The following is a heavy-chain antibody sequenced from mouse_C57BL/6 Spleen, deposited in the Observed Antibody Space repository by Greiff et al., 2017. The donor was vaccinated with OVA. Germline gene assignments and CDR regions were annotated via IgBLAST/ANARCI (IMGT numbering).Heavy chain of an antibody. Sequence: EVKLVESGGGLVQPKGSLKLSCAASGFSFNTYAMNWVRQAPGKGLEWVARIRSKSNNYATYYADSVKDRFTISRDDSESMLYLQMNNLKTEDTAMYYCVGYGSPFAYWGQGTLVTVSA. CDR3: VGYGSPFAY. V-gene: IGHV10-1*01. CDR2: IRSKSNNYAT. J-gene: IGHJ3*01. D-gene: IGHD1-1*01. CDR1: GFSFNTYA.